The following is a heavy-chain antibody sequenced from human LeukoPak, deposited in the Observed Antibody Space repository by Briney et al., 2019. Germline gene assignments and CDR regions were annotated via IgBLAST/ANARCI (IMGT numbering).Heavy chain of an antibody. CDR3: ATLRYCGGGSCFPKYFRH. J-gene: IGHJ1*01. CDR1: GGSINSYY. V-gene: IGHV4-59*08. D-gene: IGHD2-15*01. Sequence: NPSETLSLTCTVSGGSINSYYWSWIRQPPGKGLEWIGYIYYSGSTNYNPSLKSRVTISVDTSKNQFSLKLSSVTAADTAVYYCATLRYCGGGSCFPKYFRHWGQGTLVTVSS. CDR2: IYYSGST.